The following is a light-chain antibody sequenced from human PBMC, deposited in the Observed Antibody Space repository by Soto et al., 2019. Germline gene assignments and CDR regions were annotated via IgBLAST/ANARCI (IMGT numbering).Light chain of an antibody. V-gene: IGKV3-15*01. CDR2: RAS. J-gene: IGKJ1*01. Sequence: EIVMMQSPAALSVSPGERATLSCTASRYVYSNVAWFQQRPGQAPRLLIYRASTRATGTPARFSGSGSGTEFTLTITSLQSEDFALYYCQQYHNLWTFGQGTEVEIK. CDR1: RYVYSN. CDR3: QQYHNLWT.